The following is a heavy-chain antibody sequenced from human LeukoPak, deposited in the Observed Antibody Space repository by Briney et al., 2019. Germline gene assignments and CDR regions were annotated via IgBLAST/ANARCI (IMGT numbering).Heavy chain of an antibody. D-gene: IGHD5-18*01. Sequence: SGPALVKPTQTLTLTCTFSGFSLSTSGMCVSWIRQPPGKALEWLARIDWDDDNYYSTSLKTRLTISKDTSKNQVVLTMTNMDSEDTATYFCARTYRYGYSYEYYFDYWSQGALVTVSS. CDR2: IDWDDDN. J-gene: IGHJ4*02. CDR3: ARTYRYGYSYEYYFDY. V-gene: IGHV2-70*11. CDR1: GFSLSTSGMC.